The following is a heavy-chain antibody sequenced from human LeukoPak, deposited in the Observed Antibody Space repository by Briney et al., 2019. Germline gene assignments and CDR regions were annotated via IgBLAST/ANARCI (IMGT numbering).Heavy chain of an antibody. CDR2: ISSSSSYI. CDR1: GFTFSSYS. CDR3: AKWAVVVTAQYFDL. V-gene: IGHV3-21*04. J-gene: IGHJ2*01. D-gene: IGHD2-21*02. Sequence: GGSLRLSCAASGFTFSSYSMNWVRQAPGKGLEWVSSISSSSSYIYYADSVKGRFTISRDNSKNTLYLQMNSLRAEDTAVYYCAKWAVVVTAQYFDLWGRGTLVTVSS.